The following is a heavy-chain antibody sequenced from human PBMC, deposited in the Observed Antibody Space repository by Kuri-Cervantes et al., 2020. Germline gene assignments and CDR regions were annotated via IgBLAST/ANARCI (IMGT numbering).Heavy chain of an antibody. J-gene: IGHJ6*02. CDR1: GFTFSSYW. CDR3: AREYSSSWFDYYYGMDV. Sequence: ESLKISGAASGFTFSSYWMHWVRQAPGKGLVGVSRINSDGSSTSYADSVKGRFTISRDNAKNTLYLQMNSLRAEDTAVYYCAREYSSSWFDYYYGMDVWGQGTMVTVSS. V-gene: IGHV3-74*01. CDR2: INSDGSST. D-gene: IGHD6-13*01.